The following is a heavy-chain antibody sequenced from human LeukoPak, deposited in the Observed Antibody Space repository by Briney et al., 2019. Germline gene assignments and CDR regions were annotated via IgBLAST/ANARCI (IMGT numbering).Heavy chain of an antibody. J-gene: IGHJ3*02. CDR3: ARGSYYDSSGYYPPDAFDI. V-gene: IGHV3-13*01. Sequence: GGSLRLSCAASGVTFSSYDMHWVRQATGKGLEWVSAIGTAGDTYYPGSVKGRFTISRENAKNSLYLQMNSLRAGDTAVYYCARGSYYDSSGYYPPDAFDIWGQGTMVTVSS. CDR1: GVTFSSYD. CDR2: IGTAGDT. D-gene: IGHD3-22*01.